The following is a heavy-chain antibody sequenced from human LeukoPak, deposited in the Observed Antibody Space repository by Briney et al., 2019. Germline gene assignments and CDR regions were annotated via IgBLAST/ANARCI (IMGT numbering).Heavy chain of an antibody. Sequence: PGGSLRLSCAASGFTFSSYSMNWVRQAPGKGLEWVSSISSSSSYIYYADSVKGRFTISRDNAKNSLYLQMNSLRAEDTAVYYCARVSSSWFGSIGYWGQGTLVTVSS. V-gene: IGHV3-21*01. CDR3: ARVSSSWFGSIGY. J-gene: IGHJ4*02. D-gene: IGHD6-13*01. CDR1: GFTFSSYS. CDR2: ISSSSSYI.